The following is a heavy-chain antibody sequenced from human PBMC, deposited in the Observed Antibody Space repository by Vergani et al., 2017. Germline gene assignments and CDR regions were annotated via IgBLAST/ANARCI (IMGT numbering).Heavy chain of an antibody. Sequence: QVQLVEPAGGVFQPGGSLRLSSAASGSTFSNFGMHWIRQAPGKGLEWLAYIGKDGINTRYRDAVKGRFTVSRDNSKDILYLQMDSLRSEDTALYYCAKYLCDSTDGLPDSWGQGTLVIVAS. CDR1: GSTFSNFG. CDR2: IGKDGINT. CDR3: AKYLCDSTDGLPDS. V-gene: IGHV3-30*02. J-gene: IGHJ4*02. D-gene: IGHD2-8*02.